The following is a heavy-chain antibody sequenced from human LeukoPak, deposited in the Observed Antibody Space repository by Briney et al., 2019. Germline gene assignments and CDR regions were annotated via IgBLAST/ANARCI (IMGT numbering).Heavy chain of an antibody. CDR3: ARGGRYYDTRGYHREYHFDS. CDR2: IYHGGNT. V-gene: IGHV4-59*01. J-gene: IGHJ4*02. CDR1: GDSISTYY. D-gene: IGHD3-22*01. Sequence: SETLSLTCTVSGDSISTYYWNWIRQPPRKGLEWIGNIYHGGNTNYNPSLKSRVTMSVDTSKNHFSLKLTSVTAADTAVYYCARGGRYYDTRGYHREYHFDSWGQGTLLTVSS.